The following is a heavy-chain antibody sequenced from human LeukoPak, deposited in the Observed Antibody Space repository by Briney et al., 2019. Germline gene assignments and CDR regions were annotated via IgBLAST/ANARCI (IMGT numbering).Heavy chain of an antibody. CDR1: GDSVSSNSAA. CDR3: VWGFYYTGMDV. CDR2: TYYRSKWYN. V-gene: IGHV6-1*01. J-gene: IGHJ6*02. D-gene: IGHD3-16*01. Sequence: SQTLSLTCAISGDSVSSNSAAWHWIRQSPSRGLEWLGRTYYRSKWYNDYAISLKSRVTINADTSKNQFSLQLNSVTPEDTAVYYCVWGFYYTGMDVWGQGTTVTVSS.